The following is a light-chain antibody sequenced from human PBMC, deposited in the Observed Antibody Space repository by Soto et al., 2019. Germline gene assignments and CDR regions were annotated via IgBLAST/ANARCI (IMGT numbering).Light chain of an antibody. CDR1: SSNIGAGYD. V-gene: IGLV1-40*01. CDR3: QSYDSSLSAYV. J-gene: IGLJ1*01. Sequence: SVLTQPPSVSRAPRQRVTLSCTGSSSNIGAGYDVHWYQQLPGTAPKLVIFRNNNRPSGVPDRFSGSKSGTSASLAITGLQAEDEADYYCQSYDSSLSAYVFATGTKVTVL. CDR2: RNN.